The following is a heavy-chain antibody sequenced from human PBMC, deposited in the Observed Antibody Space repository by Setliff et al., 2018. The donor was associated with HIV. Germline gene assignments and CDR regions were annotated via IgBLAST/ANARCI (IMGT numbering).Heavy chain of an antibody. CDR2: ISTYSDET. V-gene: IGHV1-18*01. J-gene: IGHJ6*02. CDR3: ARDVEHMMGV. Sequence: GASVKVSCKPSGYTFTAYGLSWVRQAPGQGLEWMGWISTYSDETSYAQRLQGRVTMTTDTSTSTAYMELRRLTFDDTAVYYCARDVEHMMGVWGQGTTVTVSS. CDR1: GYTFTAYG.